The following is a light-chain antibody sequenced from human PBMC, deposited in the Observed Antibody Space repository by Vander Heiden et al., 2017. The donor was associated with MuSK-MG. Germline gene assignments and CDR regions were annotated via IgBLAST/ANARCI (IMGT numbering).Light chain of an antibody. CDR3: QQENSYSWT. Sequence: DIQMTQSPSTLSASVGDRVTITCRASRSISSWLAWYQQKPGKAPKLLIYKASSLESGVPSRFSGSGSGTEFTLTISSLQPDDFATYYCQQENSYSWTFGQGTKVEIK. CDR2: KAS. V-gene: IGKV1-5*03. J-gene: IGKJ1*01. CDR1: RSISSW.